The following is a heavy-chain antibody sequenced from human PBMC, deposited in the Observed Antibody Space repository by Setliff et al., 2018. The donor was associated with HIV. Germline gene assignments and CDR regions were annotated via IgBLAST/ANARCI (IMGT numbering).Heavy chain of an antibody. CDR1: GGSITNGGYY. CDR2: IYTSGST. D-gene: IGHD3-9*01. V-gene: IGHV4-61*09. J-gene: IGHJ4*02. CDR3: ARGSGTFYDVLTFGP. Sequence: PSETLSLTCTVSGGSITNGGYYWSWIRQPAGKGLEWIGHIYTSGSTNFNPSLKSRVTISMDMSKNQFSLKLTSLTAADTAVYYRARGSGTFYDVLTFGPWGQGTLVTVSS.